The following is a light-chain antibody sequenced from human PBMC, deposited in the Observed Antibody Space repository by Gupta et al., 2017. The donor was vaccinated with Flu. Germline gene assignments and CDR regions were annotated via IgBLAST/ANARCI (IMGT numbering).Light chain of an antibody. CDR3: QQYNNWPVYT. J-gene: IGKJ2*01. Sequence: EIVMPPSPATLSVSPGERATLSCRASQSVSSNLAWYQQKPGQAPRLLIYGASTRATGIPARFSGSGSGSEFTLTISSLQSEDFAVDSCQQYNNWPVYTFGQGTKLEIK. V-gene: IGKV3-15*01. CDR1: QSVSSN. CDR2: GAS.